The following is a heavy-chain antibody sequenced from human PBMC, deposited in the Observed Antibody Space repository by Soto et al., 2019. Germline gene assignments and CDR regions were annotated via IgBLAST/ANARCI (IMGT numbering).Heavy chain of an antibody. Sequence: GASVKVSCKASGYTFTTHDISWVRQAPGQGLEWMGWISAYNGNTNYAQKLQGRVTMTTDTSTSTAYMELRSLRSDDTAVYYCARDRDHSSGGDFDYWGQGTLVTVSS. CDR1: GYTFTTHD. D-gene: IGHD2-15*01. CDR3: ARDRDHSSGGDFDY. CDR2: ISAYNGNT. J-gene: IGHJ4*02. V-gene: IGHV1-18*01.